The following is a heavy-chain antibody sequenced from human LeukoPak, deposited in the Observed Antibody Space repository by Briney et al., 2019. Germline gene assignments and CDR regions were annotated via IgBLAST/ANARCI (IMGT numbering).Heavy chain of an antibody. D-gene: IGHD5-18*01. CDR1: GGSISSYY. CDR2: IYTSGST. CDR3: ASVDTAMVIFDY. Sequence: SETLSLTCTVSGGSISSYYWSWIRQPAGKGLEWIGRIYTSGSTNYNPSLKGRVTISVDTSKNQFSLKLSSVTAADTAVYYCASVDTAMVIFDYWGQGTLVTVSS. V-gene: IGHV4-4*07. J-gene: IGHJ4*02.